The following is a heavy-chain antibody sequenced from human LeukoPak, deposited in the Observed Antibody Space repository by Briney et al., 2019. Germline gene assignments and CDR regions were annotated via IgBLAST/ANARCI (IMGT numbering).Heavy chain of an antibody. CDR3: ARGGGLDV. CDR2: INHNGNVN. J-gene: IGHJ6*02. CDR1: GFTYSTYS. Sequence: GGSLRLSCAASGFTYSTYSMNWVRQAPGKGLEWVASINHNGNVNYYVDSVKGRFTISRDNAKNSLYLQMSNLRAEDTAVYFCARGGGLDVWGQGATVTVSS. V-gene: IGHV3-7*03. D-gene: IGHD3-16*01.